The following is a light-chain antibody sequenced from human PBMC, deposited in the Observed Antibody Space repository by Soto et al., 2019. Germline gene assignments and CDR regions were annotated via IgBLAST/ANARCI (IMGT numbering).Light chain of an antibody. CDR2: LNSDGSH. V-gene: IGLV4-69*01. CDR1: SGHSNYA. Sequence: QLVLTQSPSASASLGASVKLTCTLSSGHSNYAIAWHQQQPEKGLRYLMKLNSDGSHTKGDGIPDRFSGSSSGAERYLTISSLQSEDEAHYYCQTWGTGSVVYGGGTKLTVL. J-gene: IGLJ2*01. CDR3: QTWGTGSVV.